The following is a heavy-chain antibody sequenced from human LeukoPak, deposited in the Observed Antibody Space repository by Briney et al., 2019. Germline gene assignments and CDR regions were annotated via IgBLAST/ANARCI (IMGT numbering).Heavy chain of an antibody. D-gene: IGHD6-19*01. Sequence: GGSLRLSCAASGFTFSNAWMSWVRQAPGKGLEWVGRIKSKTDGGTTDYAAPVKGRFTISRDDSKNTLYLQMNSLKTEDTAVYYCTTPYSSGWTPHDAFDIWGQGTMVTVSS. CDR3: TTPYSSGWTPHDAFDI. CDR2: IKSKTDGGTT. CDR1: GFTFSNAW. J-gene: IGHJ3*02. V-gene: IGHV3-15*01.